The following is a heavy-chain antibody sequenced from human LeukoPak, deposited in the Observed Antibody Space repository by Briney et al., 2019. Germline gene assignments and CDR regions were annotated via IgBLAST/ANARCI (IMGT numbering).Heavy chain of an antibody. CDR2: ISGDGRRT. D-gene: IGHD3-9*01. CDR1: GFTFDDYYA. Sequence: GGSLRLSCAVSGFTFDDYYAIHWVRQAPGKGLEWVSLISGDGRRTNYTDSVKGRFTISRDDAKNSLYLQMNSLRAEDTAVYYCASAVARKILDYWGQGTLVTVSS. V-gene: IGHV3-43*02. CDR3: ASAVARKILDY. J-gene: IGHJ4*02.